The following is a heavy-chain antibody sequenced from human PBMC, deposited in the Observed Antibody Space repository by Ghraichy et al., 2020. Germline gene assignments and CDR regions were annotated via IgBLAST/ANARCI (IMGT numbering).Heavy chain of an antibody. D-gene: IGHD6-6*01. CDR3: ARDGGYSSSSFYYYYGMDV. CDR1: GGSISSYY. Sequence: SETLSLTCTVSGGSISSYYWSWIRQPPGKGLEWIGYIYYSGSTNHNPSLKSRVTISVDTSKNQFSLKLSSVTAADTAVYYCARDGGYSSSSFYYYYGMDVWGQGTTVTVSS. J-gene: IGHJ6*02. CDR2: IYYSGST. V-gene: IGHV4-59*01.